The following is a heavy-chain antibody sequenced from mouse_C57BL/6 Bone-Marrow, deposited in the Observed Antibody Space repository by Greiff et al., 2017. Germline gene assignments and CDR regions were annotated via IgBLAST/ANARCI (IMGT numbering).Heavy chain of an antibody. CDR2: IYPGSGNT. CDR3: ATVVATPYYYAMDY. V-gene: IGHV1-76*01. Sequence: QVQLQQSGAELVRPGASVKLSCKASGYTFTDYYINWVKQRPGQGLEWIARIYPGSGNTYYNEKFKGKATLTAEKSSSTAYMQLSSLTSEDSAVYFCATVVATPYYYAMDYWGQGTSVTVSS. J-gene: IGHJ4*01. D-gene: IGHD1-1*01. CDR1: GYTFTDYY.